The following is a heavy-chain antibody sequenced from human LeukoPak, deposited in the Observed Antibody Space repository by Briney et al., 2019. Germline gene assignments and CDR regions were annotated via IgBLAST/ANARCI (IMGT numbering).Heavy chain of an antibody. J-gene: IGHJ3*02. CDR2: INAGNGNT. V-gene: IGHV1-3*03. D-gene: IGHD3-9*01. CDR1: GYTFTSYA. Sequence: ASVKVSCKASGYTFTSYAMHWVRQAPGQRLEWMGWINAGNGNTKYSQEFQGRVTMTRDMSTSTVYMELSSLRSEDTAVYYCARGGGLRYFDRGDAFDIWGQGTMVTVSS. CDR3: ARGGGLRYFDRGDAFDI.